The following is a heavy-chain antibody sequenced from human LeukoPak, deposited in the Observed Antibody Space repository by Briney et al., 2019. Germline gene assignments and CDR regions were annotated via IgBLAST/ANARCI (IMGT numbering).Heavy chain of an antibody. V-gene: IGHV1-69*13. D-gene: IGHD2-2*01. CDR1: GGTFSSYA. CDR3: ARDRDVVVPAAIRDYDAFDI. CDR2: TIPISGTA. J-gene: IGHJ3*02. Sequence: SVKVSCKAYGGTFSSYAISWVRQAPGQGLEWMGGTIPISGTAYYAQKFQGGVTISADESTSTAYMELSSLRSEDTAVYYCARDRDVVVPAAIRDYDAFDIWGQGTMVTVSS.